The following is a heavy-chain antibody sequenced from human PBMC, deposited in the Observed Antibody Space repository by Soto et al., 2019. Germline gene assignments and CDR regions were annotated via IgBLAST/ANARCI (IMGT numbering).Heavy chain of an antibody. J-gene: IGHJ4*02. CDR2: IYYSGGT. V-gene: IGHV4-4*02. CDR1: GDSINSNYC. D-gene: IGHD6-19*01. CDR3: ARDTGWGLGY. Sequence: QVQLQESGPGLVRPSGTLSLTCGVSGDSINSNYCWTWVRQPPGKGLEWIAEIYYSGGTSYNPSLKSRVTISMDKSKNQFSLNLTSVTAADTAMYYCARDTGWGLGYWGQGTLVTVSS.